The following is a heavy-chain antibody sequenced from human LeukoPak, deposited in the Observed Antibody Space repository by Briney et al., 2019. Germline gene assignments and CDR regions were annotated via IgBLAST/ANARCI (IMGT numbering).Heavy chain of an antibody. CDR3: AKRANYGDFHY. D-gene: IGHD4-17*01. J-gene: IGHJ4*02. Sequence: GGSLRLSCAASRLTFSTYAMSWVRQAPGKGLEWVSSISGSGNSPYYADSVKGRFTISRDNSKNTLYLQMNNLRADDTAVYYCAKRANYGDFHYWGQGTLVTVSS. CDR1: RLTFSTYA. V-gene: IGHV3-23*01. CDR2: ISGSGNSP.